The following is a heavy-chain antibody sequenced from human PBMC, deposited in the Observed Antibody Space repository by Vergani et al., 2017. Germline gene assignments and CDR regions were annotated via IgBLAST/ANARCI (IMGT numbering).Heavy chain of an antibody. D-gene: IGHD2-15*01. V-gene: IGHV1-69*13. CDR3: ARPRFTPYCSGGSCHAEYFQH. CDR1: GGTFSSYA. J-gene: IGHJ1*01. Sequence: QVQLVQSGAEVKKPGSSVKVSCKASGGTFSSYAISWVRQAPGQGLEWMGRIIPIFGTANYAQKFQGRVTITADESTSTAYMELSSLRSEDTAVYHCARPRFTPYCSGGSCHAEYFQHWGQGTLVTVSS. CDR2: IIPIFGTA.